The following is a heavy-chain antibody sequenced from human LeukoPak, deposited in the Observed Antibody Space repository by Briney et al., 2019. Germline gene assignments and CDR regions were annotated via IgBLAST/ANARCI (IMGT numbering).Heavy chain of an antibody. CDR1: GYSFTRHW. D-gene: IGHD3-9*01. V-gene: IGHV5-51*01. J-gene: IGHJ4*02. CDR2: IYPGDSDI. CDR3: AGQNHDILTGYFYFDQ. Sequence: GESLKISCKGSGYSFTRHWIAWVRQMPGKGLEWMGIIYPGDSDIRYSPSFQGQVIISADKSISTAYLQWSSLKASDTAMYYCAGQNHDILTGYFYFDQWAQGTLVTVSS.